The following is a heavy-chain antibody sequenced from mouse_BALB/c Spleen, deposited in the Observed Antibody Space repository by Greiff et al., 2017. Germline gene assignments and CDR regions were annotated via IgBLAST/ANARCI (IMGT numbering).Heavy chain of an antibody. J-gene: IGHJ2*01. CDR3: ARDQDYYGSSYGADY. CDR1: GFSLTSYG. V-gene: IGHV2-9*02. D-gene: IGHD1-1*01. Sequence: VMLVESGPGLVAPSQSLSITCTVSGFSLTSYGVHWVRQPPGKGLEWLGVIWAGGSTNYNSALMSRLSISKDNSKSQVFLKMNSLQTDDTAMYYCARDQDYYGSSYGADYWGQGTTLTVSS. CDR2: IWAGGST.